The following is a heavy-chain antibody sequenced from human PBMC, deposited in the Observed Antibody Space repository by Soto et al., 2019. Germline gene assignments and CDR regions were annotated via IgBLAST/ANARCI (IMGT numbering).Heavy chain of an antibody. J-gene: IGHJ4*02. V-gene: IGHV1-2*02. CDR1: GYSFTGYY. D-gene: IGHD2-8*02. CDR3: ARGDYGTGGYPFPYFDY. CDR2: INPDSGAT. Sequence: HAHLVQSGAEVKRPGASLKVSCKASGYSFTGYYIHWVRQAPGQGLEWMGWINPDSGATNYAQNFQGRVTLTSETSISTASMDLTSLTSGDTAVYYCARGDYGTGGYPFPYFDYWGQGTLVIVSS.